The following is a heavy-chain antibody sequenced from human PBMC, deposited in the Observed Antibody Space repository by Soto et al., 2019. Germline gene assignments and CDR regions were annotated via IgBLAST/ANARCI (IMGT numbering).Heavy chain of an antibody. J-gene: IGHJ6*03. V-gene: IGHV3-11*01. Sequence: GGSLRLSCAASGFTFSDYYMSWIRQAPGKGLEWVSYISSSGSTIYYADSVKGRFTISRDNAKNSLYLQMNSLRAEDTAVYYCARNRDGPTSPGYYYYMDVWGKGTTVTVSS. D-gene: IGHD4-17*01. CDR1: GFTFSDYY. CDR3: ARNRDGPTSPGYYYYMDV. CDR2: ISSSGSTI.